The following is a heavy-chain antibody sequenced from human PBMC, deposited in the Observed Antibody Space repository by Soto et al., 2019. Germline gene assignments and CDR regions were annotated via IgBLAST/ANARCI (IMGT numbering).Heavy chain of an antibody. CDR1: GFTFSGFG. J-gene: IGHJ5*02. CDR2: ISYDGTNA. CDR3: ARWGKREGESSPPTDL. Sequence: SLRLSCAASGFTFSGFGMHWVRQAPGKGLEWVAVISYDGTNAIYADSVKGRFSVSRDNSKNIAYLQMNSRRNEDTAIYYCARWGKREGESSPPTDLWGQGTLVTVSS. V-gene: IGHV3-30*03. D-gene: IGHD3-16*01.